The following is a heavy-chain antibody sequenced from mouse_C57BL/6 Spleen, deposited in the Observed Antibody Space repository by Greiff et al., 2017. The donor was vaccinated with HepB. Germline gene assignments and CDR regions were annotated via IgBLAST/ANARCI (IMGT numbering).Heavy chain of an antibody. V-gene: IGHV1-82*01. Sequence: VQLQQSGPELVKPGASVKISCKASGYAFSSSWMNWVKQRPGKGLEWIGRIYPGDGDTNYNGKFKGKATLTADKSSSTAYMQLSSLTSEDSAVYFCARGALLEDYWGQGTTLTVSS. CDR2: IYPGDGDT. J-gene: IGHJ2*01. CDR1: GYAFSSSW. CDR3: ARGALLEDY. D-gene: IGHD2-1*01.